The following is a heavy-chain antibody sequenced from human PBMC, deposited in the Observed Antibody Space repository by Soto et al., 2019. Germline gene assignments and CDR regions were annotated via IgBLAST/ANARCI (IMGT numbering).Heavy chain of an antibody. CDR2: INAGNGNT. CDR1: GYTFNKHT. D-gene: IGHD3-10*01. CDR3: ARDHYYGSGSYNYFAF. Sequence: ASVKVSCKASGYTFNKHTIHWVRQAPGQRLEWMGCINAGNGNTKYSQNFQGRVTITRDTSASTAYMELSSLRSEDTAMYYCARDHYYGSGSYNYFAFWGRGSLVTVSS. V-gene: IGHV1-3*01. J-gene: IGHJ4*02.